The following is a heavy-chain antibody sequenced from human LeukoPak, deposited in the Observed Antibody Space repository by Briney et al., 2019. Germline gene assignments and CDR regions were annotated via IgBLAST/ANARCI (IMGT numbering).Heavy chain of an antibody. CDR1: GYTFTGYY. D-gene: IGHD3-3*01. CDR3: ARDYYDFWSGYYFDY. Sequence: ASVKVSCKASGYTFTGYYMHWVRQAPGQGLEWMGWMNPNSGNTGYAQKFQGRVTMTRNTSISTAYMELSSLRSEDTAVYYCARDYYDFWSGYYFDYWGQGTLVTVSS. CDR2: MNPNSGNT. V-gene: IGHV1-8*02. J-gene: IGHJ4*02.